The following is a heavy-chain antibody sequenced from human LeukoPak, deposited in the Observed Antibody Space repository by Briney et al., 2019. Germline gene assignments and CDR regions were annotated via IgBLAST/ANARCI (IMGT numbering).Heavy chain of an antibody. Sequence: PGRSLRLSCAASGFTFSNYGMQGVRQAPGKGLEWLAVVSYDGRTTFYADSVKGRFTISRDNSKNTLDLEMDSLRTEDTAVYYCAKEPTSYSSGWYFHDWGQGTLVIVSS. V-gene: IGHV3-30*18. CDR1: GFTFSNYG. CDR2: VSYDGRTT. D-gene: IGHD6-25*01. J-gene: IGHJ1*01. CDR3: AKEPTSYSSGWYFHD.